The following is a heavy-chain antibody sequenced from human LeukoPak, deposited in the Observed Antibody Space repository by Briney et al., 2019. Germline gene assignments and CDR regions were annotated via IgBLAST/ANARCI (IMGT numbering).Heavy chain of an antibody. V-gene: IGHV4-38-2*01. CDR1: GYSISSGYY. Sequence: RPSETLSLTCAVSGYSISSGYYWGWIRQPPGKGLEWIGSIYHSGSTYYNPSLKSRVTISVDTSKNQFSLKLSSVTAADTAVYYCARGPSIAAAGTLDYWGQGTLVTVSS. CDR2: IYHSGST. J-gene: IGHJ4*02. D-gene: IGHD6-13*01. CDR3: ARGPSIAAAGTLDY.